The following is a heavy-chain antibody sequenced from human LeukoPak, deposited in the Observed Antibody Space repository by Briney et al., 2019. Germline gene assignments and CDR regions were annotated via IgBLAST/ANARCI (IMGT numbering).Heavy chain of an antibody. CDR1: RFSFSDYD. V-gene: IGHV3-30*18. D-gene: IGHD7-27*01. J-gene: IGHJ4*02. CDR3: AKDPINWGSIYFDC. Sequence: PGRSLRLSCRASRFSFSDYDMHWVRQAPGKGLEWVAVISSDGSRKHYGDSVKGRFTISRDNSENILYLQMNSLTAEDTAVYWCAKDPINWGSIYFDCWGQGTLVTVSS. CDR2: ISSDGSRK.